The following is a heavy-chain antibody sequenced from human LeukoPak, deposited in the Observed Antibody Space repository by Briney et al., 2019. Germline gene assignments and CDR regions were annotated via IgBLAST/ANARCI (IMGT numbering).Heavy chain of an antibody. CDR3: AKDLVAATLYYYYGMDV. D-gene: IGHD1-26*01. CDR1: GFTFSSVW. CDR2: ISYDGSNK. V-gene: IGHV3-30*18. Sequence: GGSLRLSCGASGFTFSSVWMNWVRQAPGKGLEWVAVISYDGSNKYYADSVKGRFTISRDNSKNTLYLQMNSLRAEDTAVYYCAKDLVAATLYYYYGMDVWGQGTTVTVSS. J-gene: IGHJ6*02.